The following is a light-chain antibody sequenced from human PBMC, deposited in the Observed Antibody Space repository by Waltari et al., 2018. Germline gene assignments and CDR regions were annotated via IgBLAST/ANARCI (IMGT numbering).Light chain of an antibody. CDR2: TNN. CDR3: STWDDSLNGVV. J-gene: IGLJ3*02. V-gene: IGLV1-44*01. Sequence: QSVLPQPPSASGTPGQRVTISCSGSSSTFGNNSVTWYQQPPGPAPKLPIYTNNQRPSGVPDRFSGYKSGTSASLAIRGLQFEDEGDYSCSTWDDSLNGVVFGGGTKLTVL. CDR1: SSTFGNNS.